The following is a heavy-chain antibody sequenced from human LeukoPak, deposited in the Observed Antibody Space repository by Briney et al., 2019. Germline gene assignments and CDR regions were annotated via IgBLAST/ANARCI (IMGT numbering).Heavy chain of an antibody. CDR2: NYYSGST. CDR1: GGSISSYY. J-gene: IGHJ4*02. Sequence: PSETLSLTCTVSGGSISSYYWSWIRQPPGKGLEWIGYNYYSGSTNYNPSLKSRVTISVDTSKNQFSLKLSSVTAADTAVYYCASSRGGCSSTSCYDYWGQGTLVTVSS. V-gene: IGHV4-59*01. CDR3: ASSRGGCSSTSCYDY. D-gene: IGHD2-2*01.